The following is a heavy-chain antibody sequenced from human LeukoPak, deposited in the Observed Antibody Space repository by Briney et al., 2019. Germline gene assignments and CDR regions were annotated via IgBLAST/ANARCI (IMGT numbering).Heavy chain of an antibody. CDR2: ISSSGSTI. Sequence: GGSLRLSCAASGFTFDDYGMSWIRQAPGKGLEWVSYISSSGSTIYYADSVKGRFTISRDNAKNSLYLQMNSLRAEDTAVYYCARVRNYEYFDYWGQGTLVTVSS. CDR3: ARVRNYEYFDY. D-gene: IGHD1-7*01. J-gene: IGHJ4*02. CDR1: GFTFDDYG. V-gene: IGHV3-11*04.